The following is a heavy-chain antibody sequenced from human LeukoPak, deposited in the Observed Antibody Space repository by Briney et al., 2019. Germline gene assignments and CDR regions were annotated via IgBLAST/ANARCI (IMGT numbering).Heavy chain of an antibody. CDR2: VYISGNT. J-gene: IGHJ3*02. CDR1: GGSIKTGGYS. CDR3: TRGWSSAGVFDS. Sequence: SETLSLTCTVSGGSIKTGGYSWTWIRQPAGKGLEWIGRVYISGNTDQNPSLKSRVTVSMDSSKNQFSLEMKSVTAADTAVYYCTRGWSSAGVFDSWGQGTVVTVSS. D-gene: IGHD6-19*01. V-gene: IGHV4-61*02.